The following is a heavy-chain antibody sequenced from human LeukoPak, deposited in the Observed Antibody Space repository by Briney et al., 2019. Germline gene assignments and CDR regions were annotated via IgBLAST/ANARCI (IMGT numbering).Heavy chain of an antibody. J-gene: IGHJ6*02. V-gene: IGHV3-21*01. CDR3: ARDVPTRSFSGYVVDNFYYYYGMDV. CDR2: ISSSSYI. D-gene: IGHD5-12*01. Sequence: GGSPRLSCAASGFTFSSYSMNWVRQAPGKGLEWVSSISSSSYIYYADSVKGRFTISRDNAKNSLYLQMNSLRAEDTAVYYCARDVPTRSFSGYVVDNFYYYYGMDVWGQGTTVTVSS. CDR1: GFTFSSYS.